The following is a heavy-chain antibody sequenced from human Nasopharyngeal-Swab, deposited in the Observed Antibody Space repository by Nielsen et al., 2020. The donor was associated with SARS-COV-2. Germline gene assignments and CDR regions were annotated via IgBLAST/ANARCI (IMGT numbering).Heavy chain of an antibody. D-gene: IGHD2-21*02. CDR2: MNPNSGNT. Sequence: WVRQAPGQGLEWMGWMNPNSGNTGYAQKFQGRVTMTRNTSISTAYMELSSLRSEDTAVYYCARLYCGGDCYSEDYYGMDVWGQGTTVTVSS. J-gene: IGHJ6*02. V-gene: IGHV1-8*01. CDR3: ARLYCGGDCYSEDYYGMDV.